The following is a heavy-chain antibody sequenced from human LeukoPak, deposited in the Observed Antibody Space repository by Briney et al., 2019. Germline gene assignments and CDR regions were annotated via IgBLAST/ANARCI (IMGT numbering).Heavy chain of an antibody. D-gene: IGHD2-15*01. J-gene: IGHJ4*02. CDR2: IIPIFVTA. CDR3: ASGYCSGGSCYSFERYFDY. Sequence: SVKVSCKASGGTFSSYAISWVRQAPGQGLEWMGGIIPIFVTANYAQKFQGRVTITADESTSTAYMELSSLRSEDTAVYYCASGYCSGGSCYSFERYFDYWGQGTLVTVSS. V-gene: IGHV1-69*13. CDR1: GGTFSSYA.